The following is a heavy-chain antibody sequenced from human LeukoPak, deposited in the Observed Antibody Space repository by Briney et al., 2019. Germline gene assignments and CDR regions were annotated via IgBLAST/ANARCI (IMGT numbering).Heavy chain of an antibody. J-gene: IGHJ4*02. CDR1: GFTFSSYS. Sequence: PGGSPRLSCAASGFTFSSYSMNWVRQAPGKGLECVSSISSSSSYIYYADSVKGRFTISRDNAKNSLYLQMNSLRAEDTAVYYCARDGEQLAKFDYWGQGTLVTVSS. D-gene: IGHD6-6*01. CDR2: ISSSSSYI. CDR3: ARDGEQLAKFDY. V-gene: IGHV3-21*01.